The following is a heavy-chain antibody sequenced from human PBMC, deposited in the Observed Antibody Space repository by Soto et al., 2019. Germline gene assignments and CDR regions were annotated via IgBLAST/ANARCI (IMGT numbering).Heavy chain of an antibody. J-gene: IGHJ4*02. Sequence: ASVKVSCKASGYTFTSYAMHWVRQAPGQRLKWMGWINAGNGNTKYSQKFQGRVTITRDTSASTAYMELSSLRSEDTAVYYCARDDAMVRGVRPFDYWGQGTLVTVSS. CDR1: GYTFTSYA. CDR2: INAGNGNT. V-gene: IGHV1-3*01. D-gene: IGHD3-10*01. CDR3: ARDDAMVRGVRPFDY.